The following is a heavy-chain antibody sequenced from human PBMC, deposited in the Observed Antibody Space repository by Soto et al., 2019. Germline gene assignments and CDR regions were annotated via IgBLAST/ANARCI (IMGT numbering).Heavy chain of an antibody. Sequence: PYVTIPLPCSVARGSLSSGYYYCGWLRQSPGKGLERIGHIYYCGNTYYNPSLTSRLIISIDMSNNQFPLMVVSVTAADSAVYYCASPSLYCRVVWYQATTLTVS. J-gene: IGHJ6*02. CDR1: RGSLSSGYYY. CDR3: ASPSLYCRVV. CDR2: IYYCGNT. V-gene: IGHV4-30-4*01.